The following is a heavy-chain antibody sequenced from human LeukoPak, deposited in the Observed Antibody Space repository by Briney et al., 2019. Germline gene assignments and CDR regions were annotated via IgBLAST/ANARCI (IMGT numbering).Heavy chain of an antibody. J-gene: IGHJ4*02. D-gene: IGHD2-15*01. V-gene: IGHV5-51*01. CDR1: GYSFTTYW. CDR2: IYPGDSDI. CDR3: ARRECASGRCYNDY. Sequence: GESLKISCQGSGYSFTTYWIGWVRQMPGKGLEWMGIIYPGDSDIIYSPSFQGQVTISADKSIGTAYLQWSSLKASDTAMYYCARRECASGRCYNDYWGQGTLVTVSS.